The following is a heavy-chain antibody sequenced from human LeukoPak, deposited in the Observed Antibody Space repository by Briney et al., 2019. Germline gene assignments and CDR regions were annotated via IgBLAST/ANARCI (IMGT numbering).Heavy chain of an antibody. D-gene: IGHD5-18*01. CDR1: GYTFTSYY. Sequence: GASVKVSCKASGYTFTSYYMHWVRQAPGQGLEWMGIINPSGGSTSYAQKFQGRVTMTRDTSTGTVYMELSSLRSEDTAVYYCARVDTAMGYYYYGMDVWGQGTTVTVSS. J-gene: IGHJ6*02. CDR3: ARVDTAMGYYYYGMDV. V-gene: IGHV1-46*01. CDR2: INPSGGST.